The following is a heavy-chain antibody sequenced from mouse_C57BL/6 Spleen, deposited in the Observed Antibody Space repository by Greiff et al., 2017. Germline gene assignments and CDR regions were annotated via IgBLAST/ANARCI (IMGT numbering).Heavy chain of an antibody. Sequence: VQLQQSGPELVKPGASVKISCKASGYAFSSSWMNWVKQRPGKGLEWIGRIYPGDGDTNYNGKFKGKATLTADKSSSTAYMQLSSLTSEDSAVYFCARSYYGSSPYYYAMDYWGQGTSVTVSS. CDR1: GYAFSSSW. J-gene: IGHJ4*01. D-gene: IGHD1-1*01. V-gene: IGHV1-82*01. CDR2: IYPGDGDT. CDR3: ARSYYGSSPYYYAMDY.